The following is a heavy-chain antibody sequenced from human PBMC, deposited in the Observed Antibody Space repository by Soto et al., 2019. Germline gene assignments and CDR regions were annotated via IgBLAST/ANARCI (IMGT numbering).Heavy chain of an antibody. V-gene: IGHV1-18*01. CDR3: ARDLVPGYTGFSDY. Sequence: ASVKVSGKPSGYTFSNYGINWVRQAPGQGLEWMGWISAYNGNTNFAQKLQGRVSLTTDTSSTTAYMELRSLTSDDTAVYYCARDLVPGYTGFSDYWGQGTLVTVSS. D-gene: IGHD5-12*01. J-gene: IGHJ4*02. CDR1: GYTFSNYG. CDR2: ISAYNGNT.